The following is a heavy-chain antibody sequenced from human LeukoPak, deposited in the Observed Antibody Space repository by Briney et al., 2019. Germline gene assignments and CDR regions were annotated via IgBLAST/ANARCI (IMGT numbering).Heavy chain of an antibody. CDR2: IKSKTDGGTT. Sequence: GGSLRLSCAASGFTFSNVWMSWVRQAPGKGLEWVGRIKSKTDGGTTDYAAPVKGRFTISRDDSKNTLNLQMNSLKTEDTAVYYCTPSIAVAGSLDYSGQGTLVTVSS. D-gene: IGHD6-19*01. CDR3: TPSIAVAGSLDY. V-gene: IGHV3-15*01. J-gene: IGHJ4*02. CDR1: GFTFSNVW.